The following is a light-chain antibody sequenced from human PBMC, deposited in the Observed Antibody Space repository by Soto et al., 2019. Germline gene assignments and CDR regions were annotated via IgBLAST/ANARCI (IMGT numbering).Light chain of an antibody. J-gene: IGKJ1*01. CDR2: QTS. CDR1: QYINTR. Sequence: EIVLTQSPATLSSFPGDRVTLYCRASQYINTRLAWYQHRPGQAPRLLIYQTSIRAAGIPARFSASGSGTDFTLTISDVQPEDFALYYCHQRQSWPRTFGQGTKVE. V-gene: IGKV3-11*01. CDR3: HQRQSWPRT.